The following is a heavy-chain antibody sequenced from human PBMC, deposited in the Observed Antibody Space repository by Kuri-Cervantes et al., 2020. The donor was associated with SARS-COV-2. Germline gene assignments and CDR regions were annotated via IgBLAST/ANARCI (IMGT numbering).Heavy chain of an antibody. CDR2: IRSKAYGGTT. Sequence: GESLKISCTASGFTFGDYAMSWVRQAPGKGLEWVGFIRSKAYGGTTEYAASVEGRFTISRDDSKSIAYLQMNGLKTEDTAVYYCTSHDFWSGIFFDYWGQGTLVTVSS. V-gene: IGHV3-49*04. CDR3: TSHDFWSGIFFDY. J-gene: IGHJ4*02. D-gene: IGHD3-3*01. CDR1: GFTFGDYA.